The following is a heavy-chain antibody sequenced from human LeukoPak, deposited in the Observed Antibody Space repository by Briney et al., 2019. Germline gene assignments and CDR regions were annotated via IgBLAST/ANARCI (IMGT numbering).Heavy chain of an antibody. CDR3: ASDPQDRHGYSYGPYFDY. V-gene: IGHV1-69*05. Sequence: SVKVSCKASGGTFSSYATSWVRQAPGRGLEWMGGIIPIFGTANYAQKFQGRVTITTDESTSTAYMELSSLRSEDTAVYYRASDPQDRHGYSYGPYFDYWGQGTLVTVSS. D-gene: IGHD5-18*01. CDR1: GGTFSSYA. CDR2: IIPIFGTA. J-gene: IGHJ4*02.